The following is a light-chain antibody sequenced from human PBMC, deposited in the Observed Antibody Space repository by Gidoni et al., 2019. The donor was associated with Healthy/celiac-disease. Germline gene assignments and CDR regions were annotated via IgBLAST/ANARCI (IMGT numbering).Light chain of an antibody. CDR3: QQYDNPPLT. CDR2: DAS. J-gene: IGKJ4*01. V-gene: IGKV1-33*01. Sequence: DIQMTPSPSSLSASVGDRVTTTCQASQDISNYLNWYQQKPGKAPKLLIYDASNLETGVPSRFSGSGFGTDFTFTISSLQPEDVATYYCQQYDNPPLTFGGGTKVEIK. CDR1: QDISNY.